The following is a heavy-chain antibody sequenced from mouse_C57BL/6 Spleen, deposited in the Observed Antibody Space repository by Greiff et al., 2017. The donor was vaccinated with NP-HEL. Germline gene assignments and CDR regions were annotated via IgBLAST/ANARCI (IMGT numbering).Heavy chain of an antibody. V-gene: IGHV5-17*01. J-gene: IGHJ4*01. CDR1: GFTFSDYG. CDR3: ARDGYSSYYAMDY. Sequence: EVKLVESGGGLVEPGGSLKLSCAASGFTFSDYGMHWVRQAPEKGLEWVAYISSGSSTIYYADTVKGRFTISRDNAKNTLFLQMTSLRSEDTAMYYCARDGYSSYYAMDYWGQGTSVTVSS. D-gene: IGHD2-3*01. CDR2: ISSGSSTI.